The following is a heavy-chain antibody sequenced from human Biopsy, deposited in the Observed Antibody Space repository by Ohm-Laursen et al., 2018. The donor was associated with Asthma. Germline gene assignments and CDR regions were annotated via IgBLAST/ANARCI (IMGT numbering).Heavy chain of an antibody. CDR2: AHFSGST. D-gene: IGHD4-17*01. CDR1: GGYIDSHDWS. Sequence: TLSLTCTVSGGYIDSHDWSWCWIRQSPGKGLQWLGYAHFSGSTHYNPSLDRRIRMSVDTSKSQVSLSLTSVSAADTAVYFCARVRRYGDIFFGMDVWGQGTTVTDSA. J-gene: IGHJ6*01. V-gene: IGHV4-30-4*01. CDR3: ARVRRYGDIFFGMDV.